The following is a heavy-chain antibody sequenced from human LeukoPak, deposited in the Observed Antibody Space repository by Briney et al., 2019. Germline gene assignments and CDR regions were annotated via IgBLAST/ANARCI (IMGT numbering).Heavy chain of an antibody. J-gene: IGHJ4*02. CDR3: ARQICSSTSCPTFDY. V-gene: IGHV4-39*01. Sequence: SETLSLTCTVSGGSISSSSYYWGWIRQPPGKGLEWIGSIYYSGSTYYNPSLKSRVTISVDTSKNQFSLKLSSVTAADTAVYYCARQICSSTSCPTFDYWGQGTLVTVSS. CDR2: IYYSGST. CDR1: GGSISSSSYY. D-gene: IGHD2-2*01.